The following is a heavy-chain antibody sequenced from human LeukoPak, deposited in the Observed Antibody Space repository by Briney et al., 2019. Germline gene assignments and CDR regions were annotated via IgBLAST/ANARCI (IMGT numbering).Heavy chain of an antibody. V-gene: IGHV4-39*07. CDR2: ISYSGST. D-gene: IGHD3-10*02. CDR3: ANVPPAEWFDP. J-gene: IGHJ5*02. Sequence: PSETLSLTCTVSGVSISSSSYYWGWIRQPPGKGLEWIGSISYSGSTYYNPSLKSRVTISEDTSKNQFSLRRTSVTAADTAFYYCANVPPAEWFDPWGQRALVTVSS. CDR1: GVSISSSSYY.